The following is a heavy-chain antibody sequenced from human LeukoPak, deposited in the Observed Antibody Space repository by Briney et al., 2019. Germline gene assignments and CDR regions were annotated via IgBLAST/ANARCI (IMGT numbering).Heavy chain of an antibody. D-gene: IGHD2-2*01. J-gene: IGHJ4*02. CDR1: GFTFSSYA. Sequence: GGSLRLSCATSGFTFSSYAMSWVRQAPGKGLEWVSAISGSGGSTYYAESVKGRFTISRDNSKNTLYLQMNSLRAEDTAVYYCAKVKVVVVVASRAPFDYWGQGTLVTVSS. CDR3: AKVKVVVVVASRAPFDY. CDR2: ISGSGGST. V-gene: IGHV3-23*01.